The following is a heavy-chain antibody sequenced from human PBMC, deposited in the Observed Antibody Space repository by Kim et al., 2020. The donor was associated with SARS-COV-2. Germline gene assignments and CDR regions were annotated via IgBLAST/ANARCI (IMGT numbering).Heavy chain of an antibody. CDR3: TVRGVMTTADYYVDN. V-gene: IGHV5-51*01. Sequence: GESLKISCKASGYSFANSWIGWVRQMPGKGLECMGIIYPGDSETRYSPSFQGQVTISADKSISTAYLQWSSLKASDTAMYYCTVRGVMTTADYYVDNWGQGTLVTV. J-gene: IGHJ4*02. CDR1: GYSFANSW. D-gene: IGHD4-17*01. CDR2: IYPGDSET.